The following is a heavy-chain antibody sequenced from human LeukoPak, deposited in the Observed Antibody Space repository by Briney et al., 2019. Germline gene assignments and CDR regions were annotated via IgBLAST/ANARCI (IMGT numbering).Heavy chain of an antibody. CDR1: GSSITSVSHY. D-gene: IGHD3-16*01. V-gene: IGHV4-39*01. Sequence: SETLSLTCTISGSSITSVSHYWGWIRQPPGKGPEWIGDIYYTGSTYYSPSLRSRVTMSVHTSENQFSLRLNSVTAVDTAVYYCARRWGNIVGVTYEYWGQGTLVTVSS. CDR3: ARRWGNIVGVTYEY. CDR2: IYYTGST. J-gene: IGHJ4*02.